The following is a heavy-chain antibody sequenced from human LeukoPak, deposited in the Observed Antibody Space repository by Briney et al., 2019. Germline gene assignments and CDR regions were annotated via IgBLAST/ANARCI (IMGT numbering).Heavy chain of an antibody. V-gene: IGHV4-34*01. Sequence: PSETLSLTCAVYGGSFSGYYWSWIRQPPGKGLEWIGEINHSGSTNYNPSLKSRVTISVDTSKNQFSLKLSSVTAADTAVYYCARLSYDILTGYPSLRYYYGMDVWGQGTTVTVSS. D-gene: IGHD3-9*01. CDR1: GGSFSGYY. CDR3: ARLSYDILTGYPSLRYYYGMDV. CDR2: INHSGST. J-gene: IGHJ6*02.